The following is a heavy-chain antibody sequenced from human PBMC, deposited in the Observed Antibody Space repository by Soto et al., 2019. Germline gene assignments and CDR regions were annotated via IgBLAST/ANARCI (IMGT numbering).Heavy chain of an antibody. CDR2: INSDGSST. J-gene: IGHJ4*02. V-gene: IGHV3-74*01. CDR1: GFTFSSYW. Sequence: GSLSLSCTASGFTFSSYWMHWVRQAPGKGLVWVSRINSDGSSTSYADSVKGRFTISRDNAKNTLYLQMNSLRAEDTAVYYCARARDQSRCDYWGQGTLVTVSS. D-gene: IGHD2-2*01. CDR3: ARARDQSRCDY.